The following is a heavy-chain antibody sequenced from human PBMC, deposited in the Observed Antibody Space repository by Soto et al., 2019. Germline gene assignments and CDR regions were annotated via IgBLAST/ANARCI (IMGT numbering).Heavy chain of an antibody. CDR1: GFAFSSFA. D-gene: IGHD3-3*01. V-gene: IGHV3-23*01. Sequence: GGSLRLSCAASGFAFSSFAMSWVRQAPGKGLEWVSSISGSGESTYYADSVKGRFTISRDSSKNTLYLQLNNLRAEDTALYYSAKDPSYYDFWSGPGGWFGPWGQGTLVTVSS. CDR3: AKDPSYYDFWSGPGGWFGP. CDR2: ISGSGEST. J-gene: IGHJ5*02.